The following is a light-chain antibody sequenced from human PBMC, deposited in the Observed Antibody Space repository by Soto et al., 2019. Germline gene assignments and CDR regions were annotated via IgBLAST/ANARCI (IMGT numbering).Light chain of an antibody. CDR2: DAS. Sequence: LEMTQSPATLSASPGDRATLSCRASQPVNNTLAWYQQKPGQAPRLLISDASTRATGIPARFSGSGSGTDFTLTISRLEPEDFAVYYCQQYGSSPRTFGQGTKVDIK. CDR1: QPVNNT. J-gene: IGKJ1*01. CDR3: QQYGSSPRT. V-gene: IGKV3-15*01.